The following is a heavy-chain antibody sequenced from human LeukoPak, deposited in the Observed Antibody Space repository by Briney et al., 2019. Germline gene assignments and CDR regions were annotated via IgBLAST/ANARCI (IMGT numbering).Heavy chain of an antibody. Sequence: ASVKVSCKASGYTFTSYSITWVRRAPGQGLEWMGWISPSNGDTRYAQKFRDRVTMSTDTSTTTVYMELRSLTSDDTAIYYCPRDSGWELRHFFFDERGQGSHVAVSP. CDR1: GYTFTSYS. CDR2: ISPSNGDT. D-gene: IGHD1-26*01. CDR3: PRDSGWELRHFFFDE. J-gene: IGHJ4*02. V-gene: IGHV1-18*04.